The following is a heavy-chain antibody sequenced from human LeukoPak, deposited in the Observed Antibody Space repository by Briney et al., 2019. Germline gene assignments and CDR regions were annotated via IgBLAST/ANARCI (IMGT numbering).Heavy chain of an antibody. Sequence: PSETLPLTCAVYGGSLSGYFWTWIRQPPGKGLEWIGEINHSGGANYNPSLKSRVTISIDTSKNQFSLKLTSVTAADTAMYYCARSVSSSGAGGYYNIDVWDKGTTVTVSS. V-gene: IGHV4-34*01. D-gene: IGHD6-6*01. J-gene: IGHJ6*03. CDR1: GGSLSGYF. CDR2: INHSGGA. CDR3: ARSVSSSGAGGYYNIDV.